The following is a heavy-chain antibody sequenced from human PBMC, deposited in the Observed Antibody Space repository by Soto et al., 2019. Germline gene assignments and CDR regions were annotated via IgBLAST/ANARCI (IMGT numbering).Heavy chain of an antibody. CDR2: IIPIFGTA. CDR1: GGTFSSYA. Sequence: SGKVSCKASGGTFSSYAISRVRQAPGQGLEWMGGIIPIFGTANYAQKFQGRVTITADESTSTAYMELSSLRSEDTAVYYCARDGSYGQIDYWGQGTLVTVSS. D-gene: IGHD5-18*01. J-gene: IGHJ4*02. CDR3: ARDGSYGQIDY. V-gene: IGHV1-69*13.